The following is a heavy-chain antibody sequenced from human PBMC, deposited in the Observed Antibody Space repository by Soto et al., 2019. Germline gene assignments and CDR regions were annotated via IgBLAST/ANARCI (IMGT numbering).Heavy chain of an antibody. V-gene: IGHV3-23*01. J-gene: IGHJ1*01. CDR1: GFTFSSYA. D-gene: IGHD6-13*01. CDR3: AKDQAAAGTISRYFQH. CDR2: ISGGGGTT. Sequence: EVQLLESGGGLVRPEGSLRLSCAASGFTFSSYAMSWVRQAPGKGLEWVSGISGGGGTTYYADSVKGRFNISRDNSKNTLYLQVNSLRAEDTAVYYCAKDQAAAGTISRYFQHWGQGTLVTVSS.